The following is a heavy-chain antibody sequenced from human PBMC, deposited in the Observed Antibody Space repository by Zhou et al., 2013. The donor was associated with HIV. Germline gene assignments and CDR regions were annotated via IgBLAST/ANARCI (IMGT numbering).Heavy chain of an antibody. D-gene: IGHD6-13*01. CDR1: GGTFSSYA. J-gene: IGHJ5*02. V-gene: IGHV1-69*05. Sequence: QVQLVQSGAEVKKPGSSVKVSCKASGGTFSSYAISWVRQAPGQGLEWMGGIIPIFGTANYAQKFQGRVTITTDESTSTAYMELSSLRSEDTAVYYCARVAEDGSWYKDRYNWFDPWGQGTLVTVSS. CDR3: ARVAEDGSWYKDRYNWFDP. CDR2: IIPIFGTA.